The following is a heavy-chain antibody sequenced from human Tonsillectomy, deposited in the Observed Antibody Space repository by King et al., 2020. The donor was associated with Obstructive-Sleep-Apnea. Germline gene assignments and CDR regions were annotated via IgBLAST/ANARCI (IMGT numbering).Heavy chain of an antibody. J-gene: IGHJ4*02. CDR1: GFTFSSYA. Sequence: VQLVESGGGVVQPGRSLRLSCAASGFTFSSYAMHWVRQAPGKGLEWVAVISYDGSNKYYADSVKGRFTISRDNSKNTLYLQMNSLRAEDTAVYYCARALSEYSSLDPPNYWGQGTLVTVSS. V-gene: IGHV3-30*04. D-gene: IGHD6-6*01. CDR2: ISYDGSNK. CDR3: ARALSEYSSLDPPNY.